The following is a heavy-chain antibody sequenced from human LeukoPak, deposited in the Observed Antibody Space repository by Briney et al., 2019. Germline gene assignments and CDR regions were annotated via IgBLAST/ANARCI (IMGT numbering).Heavy chain of an antibody. CDR1: GDSISNYY. V-gene: IGHV4-59*08. CDR2: IYSSGST. Sequence: SETLSLTCAVSGDSISNYYWTWIRQPPGKGLEWIGYIYSSGSTYYNPSLKSRVTISIDTSKNQFSLKLRSVTAADTAVYYCARGTYYDSSGLYYFDYWGQGTLVTVSS. J-gene: IGHJ4*02. D-gene: IGHD3-22*01. CDR3: ARGTYYDSSGLYYFDY.